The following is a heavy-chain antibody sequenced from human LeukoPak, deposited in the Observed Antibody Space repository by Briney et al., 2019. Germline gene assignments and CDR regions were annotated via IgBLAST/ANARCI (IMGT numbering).Heavy chain of an antibody. CDR2: ISGYNGNT. V-gene: IGHV1-18*01. CDR3: ARGLSCSGNTCYAAHFDS. J-gene: IGHJ4*02. Sequence: ASVKVSCKASGDTFTTYGITWVRQAPGQGLEWMGWISGYNGNTEYTQKFQGRAAMTRDTSTSTAYMELRSLRSDDTAVYYCARGLSCSGNTCYAAHFDSWGQGTLVTVSS. CDR1: GDTFTTYG. D-gene: IGHD2-15*01.